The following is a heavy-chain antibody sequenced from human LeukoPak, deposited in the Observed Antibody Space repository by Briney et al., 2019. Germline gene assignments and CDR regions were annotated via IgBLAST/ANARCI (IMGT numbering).Heavy chain of an antibody. J-gene: IGHJ5*02. CDR1: GYTFTGYY. V-gene: IGHV1-2*02. D-gene: IGHD4-17*01. Sequence: ASVKVSCKASGYTFTGYYMHWVRQAPGQGLEWMGWINPNSGGTNYAQKFQGRVTMTRDTSISTAYMELSRLRSDDTAVYYCARDQGDYGDYCWFDPWGQGTLVTVPS. CDR2: INPNSGGT. CDR3: ARDQGDYGDYCWFDP.